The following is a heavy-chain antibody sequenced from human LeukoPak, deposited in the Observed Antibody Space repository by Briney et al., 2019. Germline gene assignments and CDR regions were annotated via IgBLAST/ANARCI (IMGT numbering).Heavy chain of an antibody. CDR1: GYTFTGYY. V-gene: IGHV1-46*01. J-gene: IGHJ6*02. CDR2: INPSGGST. D-gene: IGHD3-3*01. Sequence: ASVKVSCKASGYTFTGYYMHWVRQAPGQGLEWMGIINPSGGSTSYAQKFQGRVTMTRDTSTSTVYMELSSLRSEDTAVYYCARENFWSGYYTDYYYYGMDVWGQGTTVTVSS. CDR3: ARENFWSGYYTDYYYYGMDV.